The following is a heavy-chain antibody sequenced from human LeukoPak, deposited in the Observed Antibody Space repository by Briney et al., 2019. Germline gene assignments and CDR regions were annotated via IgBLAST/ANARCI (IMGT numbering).Heavy chain of an antibody. J-gene: IGHJ3*02. D-gene: IGHD3-10*01. CDR1: GFAFSSYG. CDR2: ISGSGGST. V-gene: IGHV3-23*01. CDR3: ATALEAFDDRLLWFGGLTYPGAFDI. Sequence: GGSLRLSCAASGFAFSSYGMNWVRQAPGKGLEWVSAISGSGGSTYYADSVKGRFTISRDNSKNTLYLQMNSLRAEDTAVYYCATALEAFDDRLLWFGGLTYPGAFDIWGQGTMVTVSS.